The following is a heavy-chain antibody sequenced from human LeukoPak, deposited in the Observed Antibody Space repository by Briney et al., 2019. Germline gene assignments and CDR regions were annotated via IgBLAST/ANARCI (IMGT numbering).Heavy chain of an antibody. CDR1: GYTFTSYG. D-gene: IGHD2-15*01. Sequence: GASVKVSCKASGYTFTSYGISWVRQAPGQGLEWMGWISAYNGNTNYAQKLQGRVTMTTDTSTSTAYMELRSLRSDDTAVYYCARALRVVVAAEVDYWGQGTLVTVSS. CDR3: ARALRVVVAAEVDY. CDR2: ISAYNGNT. J-gene: IGHJ4*02. V-gene: IGHV1-18*01.